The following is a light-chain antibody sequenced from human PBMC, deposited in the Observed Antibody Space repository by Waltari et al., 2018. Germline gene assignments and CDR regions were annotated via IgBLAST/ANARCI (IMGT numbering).Light chain of an antibody. J-gene: IGLJ2*01. CDR3: SSYISSSTLEL. CDR1: SSAVGAYNH. V-gene: IGLV2-14*03. Sequence: QSALTQPASVSGSPGQSITIPCTGTSSAVGAYNHFPRYQHHQGKAPKLMIFAVSIRPSGVANRFSGSKSGNTASLTISGLQAEDEADYYCSSYISSSTLELFGGGTSLTVL. CDR2: AVS.